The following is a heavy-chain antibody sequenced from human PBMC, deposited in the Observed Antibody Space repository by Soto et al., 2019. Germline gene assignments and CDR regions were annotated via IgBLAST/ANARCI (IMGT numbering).Heavy chain of an antibody. Sequence: GSLRLSCAASGFKFSSYGMHWVRQAPGKGLEWVAAISYDGRNKYYADSVKGRFTISRDNSENTLFLQMNSLRGDDTAVYYCAKDWKWEAFYYGMNVWGQGTTVTVSS. CDR3: AKDWKWEAFYYGMNV. J-gene: IGHJ6*02. CDR1: GFKFSSYG. V-gene: IGHV3-30*18. D-gene: IGHD1-26*01. CDR2: ISYDGRNK.